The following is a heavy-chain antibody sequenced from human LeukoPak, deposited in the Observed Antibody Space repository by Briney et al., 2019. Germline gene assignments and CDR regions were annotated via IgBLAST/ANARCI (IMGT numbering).Heavy chain of an antibody. Sequence: PGGSLRLSCAASGFTFSSYWMHWVRQAPGKGLVWVSRINSDGSSTNNAGSVKGRFTISRDNAKNTLYLQMNSLRAEDTAVYYCVRVAVAGTTTNFDYWGQGTLVTVSS. CDR3: VRVAVAGTTTNFDY. CDR2: INSDGSST. CDR1: GFTFSSYW. J-gene: IGHJ4*02. V-gene: IGHV3-74*01. D-gene: IGHD6-19*01.